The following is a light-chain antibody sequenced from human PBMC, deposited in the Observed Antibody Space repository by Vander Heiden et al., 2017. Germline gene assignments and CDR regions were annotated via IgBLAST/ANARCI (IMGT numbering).Light chain of an antibody. J-gene: IGLJ2*01. Sequence: SYVLTPPPSLSVAPGQTARLTCGGDNIGSESVHWYQQKPGQAPVLVVYDDTDRPSGSPERFSGSNSGNTATLTISRVEAGDEADYCCQVWNSATDHVLFGGGTKLTVL. CDR3: QVWNSATDHVL. CDR1: NIGSES. CDR2: DDT. V-gene: IGLV3-21*02.